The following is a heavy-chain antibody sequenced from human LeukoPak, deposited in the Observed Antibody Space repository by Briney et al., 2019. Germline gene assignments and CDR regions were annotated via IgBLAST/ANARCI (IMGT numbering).Heavy chain of an antibody. CDR3: ARDGTAAGLYFDL. J-gene: IGHJ4*02. Sequence: GGSLRLSCAVSGFTFSDYWMNWVRQAPGKGLEWLASIRQDGGEKSYVDSVKGRLTISRDNTKHSLYLQMSSLRAEDTGVYYCARDGTAAGLYFDLWGQGTLVTVSS. CDR2: IRQDGGEK. V-gene: IGHV3-7*01. CDR1: GFTFSDYW. D-gene: IGHD6-13*01.